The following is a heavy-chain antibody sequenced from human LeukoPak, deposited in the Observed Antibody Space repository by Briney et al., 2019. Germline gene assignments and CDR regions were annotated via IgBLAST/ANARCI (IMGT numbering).Heavy chain of an antibody. CDR1: GFTFSRYR. CDR2: ISSSSSTI. Sequence: GGSLRLSCAASGFTFSRYRMNCVRQTPGKGLEWVSYISSSSSTIDDADSGKGLFTISTDNAKNSLYLQMNSLRAEDTAVYYCARHTTDSSGYYSPTDYFDYWGQGTLVTVSS. J-gene: IGHJ4*02. D-gene: IGHD3-22*01. CDR3: ARHTTDSSGYYSPTDYFDY. V-gene: IGHV3-48*04.